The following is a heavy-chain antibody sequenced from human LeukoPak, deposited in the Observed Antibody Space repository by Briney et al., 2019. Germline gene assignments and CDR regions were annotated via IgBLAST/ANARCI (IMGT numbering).Heavy chain of an antibody. CDR1: GYTFTSYG. J-gene: IGHJ4*02. CDR2: ISAYNGNT. D-gene: IGHD3-22*01. CDR3: ARVQGRYYYDSSGVLRD. Sequence: GASVKVSCKASGYTFTSYGISWVRQAPGQGLEWMGWISAYNGNTNYAQKLQGRVTMTTDTSTSTAYMELRSLRSDDTAVYYCARVQGRYYYDSSGVLRDWGQGTLVTVFS. V-gene: IGHV1-18*01.